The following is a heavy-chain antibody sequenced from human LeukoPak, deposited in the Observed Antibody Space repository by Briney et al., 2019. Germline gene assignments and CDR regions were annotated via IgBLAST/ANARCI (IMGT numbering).Heavy chain of an antibody. D-gene: IGHD2-2*01. CDR1: GGSISSYY. J-gene: IGHJ4*02. CDR3: ARHGEYQLLFTYFDY. V-gene: IGHV4-59*08. CDR2: IYYSGST. Sequence: SEALSLTCTVSGGSISSYYWSRIRQPPGKGLEWIGYIYYSGSTNYSPSLKSRVTISLDTSKNHFSLKLSSVTAADTSVYYCARHGEYQLLFTYFDYWGQGTLVTVSS.